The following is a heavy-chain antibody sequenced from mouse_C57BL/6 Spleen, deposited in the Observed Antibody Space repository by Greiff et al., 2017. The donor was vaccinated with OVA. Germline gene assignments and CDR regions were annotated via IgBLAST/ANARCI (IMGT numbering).Heavy chain of an antibody. CDR3: ARELTRPMDY. V-gene: IGHV1-80*01. D-gene: IGHD1-3*01. Sequence: QVQLKEPGAELVKPGASVKISCKASGYAFSSYWMNWVKQRPGQGLEWIGQIYPGDGDTNYNGKFKGKATLTVDKSSSTAYMQLSSLTSEDSAVYFCARELTRPMDYWGQGTAVTVSS. CDR1: GYAFSSYW. J-gene: IGHJ4*01. CDR2: IYPGDGDT.